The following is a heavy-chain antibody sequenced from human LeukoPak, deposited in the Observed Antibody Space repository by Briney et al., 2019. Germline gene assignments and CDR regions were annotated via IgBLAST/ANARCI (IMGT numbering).Heavy chain of an antibody. CDR1: GFTFSDYY. D-gene: IGHD3-3*01. Sequence: GGSLRLSCAASGFTFSDYYMSWIRQAPGKGLEWVSYISSSGSTIYYADSVKSRFTISRDNAKNSLYLQMNGLRAEDTAVYYCASPETYYDFWSGYYVYWGQGTLVTVSS. J-gene: IGHJ4*02. CDR3: ASPETYYDFWSGYYVY. CDR2: ISSSGSTI. V-gene: IGHV3-11*01.